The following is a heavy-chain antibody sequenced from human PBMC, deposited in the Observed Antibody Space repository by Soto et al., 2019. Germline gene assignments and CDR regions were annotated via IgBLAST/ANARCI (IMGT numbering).Heavy chain of an antibody. CDR3: ARDFSYDSSGSYNWFDP. CDR2: IYYSGST. J-gene: IGHJ5*02. CDR1: GGSISSSSYY. Sequence: SETLSLTCTVSGGSISSSSYYWGWIRQPPGKGLEWIGSIYYSGSTYYNPSLKSRVTISVDTSKNQFSLKLSSVTAADTAVYYCARDFSYDSSGSYNWFDPWGQGTLVTVSS. D-gene: IGHD3-22*01. V-gene: IGHV4-39*07.